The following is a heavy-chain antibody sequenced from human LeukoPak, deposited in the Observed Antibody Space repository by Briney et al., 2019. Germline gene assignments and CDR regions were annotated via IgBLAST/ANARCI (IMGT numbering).Heavy chain of an antibody. Sequence: GGSLRLSCAASGFTFGDYAMHWVRQAPGKGLEWVSGISWNSGSIGYADSVKGRFTISRDNVKNSLYLQMNSLRAEDTALYYCAKDISYGSGSPRAFDIWGQGTMVTVSS. CDR3: AKDISYGSGSPRAFDI. J-gene: IGHJ3*02. D-gene: IGHD3-10*01. V-gene: IGHV3-9*01. CDR1: GFTFGDYA. CDR2: ISWNSGSI.